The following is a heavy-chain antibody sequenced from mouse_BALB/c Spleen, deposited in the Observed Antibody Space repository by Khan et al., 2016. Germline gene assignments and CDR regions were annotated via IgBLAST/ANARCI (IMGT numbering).Heavy chain of an antibody. Sequence: EVQLQESGPGLVKPSQSLSLTCTVTGYSITSDYAWNWIRQFPGNKLEWMGYITYSGLTNSNPSLKSRNSITRDTSKNQFFLQLISVTTEDTATYYCAYDGYYAWFPYWGRGTLVTISA. CDR2: ITYSGLT. CDR1: GYSITSDYA. D-gene: IGHD2-3*01. CDR3: AYDGYYAWFPY. V-gene: IGHV3-2*02. J-gene: IGHJ3*01.